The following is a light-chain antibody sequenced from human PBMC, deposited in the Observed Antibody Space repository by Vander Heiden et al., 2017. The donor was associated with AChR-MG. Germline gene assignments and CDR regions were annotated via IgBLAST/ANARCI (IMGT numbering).Light chain of an antibody. V-gene: IGKV1-39*01. J-gene: IGKJ4*01. CDR1: QSISSY. CDR3: QHCYSTPLT. CDR2: AAS. Sequence: DIQMTQSPSSLSASVGDRVTITCRASQSISSYLNWYQQKPGKAPKLLIYAASRLQSGVPSRFSGSGSGTDFTLTISRLQPEDFATYYCQHCYSTPLTFGGGTKVEIK.